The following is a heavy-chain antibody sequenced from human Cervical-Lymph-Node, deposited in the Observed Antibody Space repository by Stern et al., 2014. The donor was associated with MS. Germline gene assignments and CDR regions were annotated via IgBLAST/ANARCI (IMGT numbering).Heavy chain of an antibody. CDR3: ARTGYSSGWVYGMDV. Sequence: MQLVQSGGGLVQPGGSLRLSCAASGFNVSNDYMSWVRQAPGKGLEWVSVIYRGGTTYYAGSVKGRFTISRHDSKNTLSLQMNSLRPEDTAIYYCARTGYSSGWVYGMDVWGQGTTVTVSS. J-gene: IGHJ6*02. CDR1: GFNVSNDY. V-gene: IGHV3-53*04. CDR2: IYRGGTT. D-gene: IGHD6-19*01.